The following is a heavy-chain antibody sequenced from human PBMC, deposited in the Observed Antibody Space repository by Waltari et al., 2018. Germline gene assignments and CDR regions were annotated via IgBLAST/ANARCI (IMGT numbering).Heavy chain of an antibody. Sequence: EVQVVESGGGLVQPGGSLRLSCVASGFTFSNYEMNWVHQAPGKGLEWVSYISNSGSTTYYADSVKGRFTISRDNAKNSMYLEMDSLRAEDTAVYYCARPSTEYYYYYYYMDVWGKGTTVTVS. CDR3: ARPSTEYYYYYYYMDV. V-gene: IGHV3-48*03. CDR2: ISNSGSTT. J-gene: IGHJ6*03. CDR1: GFTFSNYE.